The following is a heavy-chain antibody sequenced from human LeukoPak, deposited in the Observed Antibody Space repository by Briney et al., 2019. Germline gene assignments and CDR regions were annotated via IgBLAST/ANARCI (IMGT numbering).Heavy chain of an antibody. CDR3: AGGGVMSGYDYPYYYYNYMDV. V-gene: IGHV1-69*05. CDR2: IIPIFGTA. J-gene: IGHJ6*03. CDR1: GGTFSSYA. Sequence: GASVKVSCKASGGTFSSYAISWVRQAPGQGLEWMGGIIPIFGTANYAQKFQGRVTITTDESTSTAYMELSSLRSEDTAVYYCAGGGVMSGYDYPYYYYNYMDVGGKGPTVTVPS. D-gene: IGHD5-12*01.